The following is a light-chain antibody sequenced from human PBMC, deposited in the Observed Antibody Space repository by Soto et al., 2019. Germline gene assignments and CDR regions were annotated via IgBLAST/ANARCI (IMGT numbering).Light chain of an antibody. CDR1: SSDVGGYNY. CDR3: SSYTSSSTYV. J-gene: IGLJ1*01. CDR2: DVS. V-gene: IGLV2-14*01. Sequence: QSVLTQPASVSVSPGQSIAISCTGTSSDVGGYNYVSWYQQHPGKAPKLMIYDVSNRPSGVSNRFSGSTSGNTASLTISGLQAEDEADYYCSSYTSSSTYVFGTGTKVTVL.